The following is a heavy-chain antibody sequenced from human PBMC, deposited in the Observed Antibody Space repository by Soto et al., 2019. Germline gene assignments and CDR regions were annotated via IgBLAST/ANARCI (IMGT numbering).Heavy chain of an antibody. J-gene: IGHJ5*02. V-gene: IGHV1-8*01. CDR2: MNPNSGNT. Sequence: ASVKVSCKASGYTFTSYDINWVRQATGQGLEWMGWMNPNSGNTGYAQKFQGRVTMTRNTSISTAYMELSSLRSEDTAVYYCARATYDSSGYYALDRFDPWGQGTLVTVSS. CDR1: GYTFTSYD. D-gene: IGHD3-22*01. CDR3: ARATYDSSGYYALDRFDP.